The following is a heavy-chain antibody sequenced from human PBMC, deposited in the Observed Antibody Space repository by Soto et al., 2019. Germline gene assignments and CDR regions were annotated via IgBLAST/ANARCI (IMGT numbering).Heavy chain of an antibody. CDR2: VFYSGTT. D-gene: IGHD3-10*02. J-gene: IGHJ5*02. CDR1: GGSISGHY. CDR3: TRGGGLTMFGGVWADP. V-gene: IGHV4-59*11. Sequence: QVQLQESGPGLVQPSETLSLPCTVSGGSISGHYWNWIRQPPGKGLEWIGYVFYSGTTHYNPSLDSRVTLSVDTSKNQFSLKLHPVTAADTAAYYCTRGGGLTMFGGVWADPWGQGTMVTFAS.